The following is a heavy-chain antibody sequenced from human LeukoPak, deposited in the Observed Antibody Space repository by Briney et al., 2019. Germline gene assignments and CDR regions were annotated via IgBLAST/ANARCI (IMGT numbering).Heavy chain of an antibody. V-gene: IGHV3-48*03. J-gene: IGHJ4*02. CDR3: ARDVAAGTFDY. D-gene: IGHD6-13*01. CDR1: GFDFNIYE. Sequence: PGGSLRLSCAASGFDFNIYEMIWVRQAPGKEPEWISYISSSGSLVYYADSVKGRFTVSRDNAQKSLFLQMSGLRVEDTAVYYCARDVAAGTFDYWGQGTLVTVSS. CDR2: ISSSGSLV.